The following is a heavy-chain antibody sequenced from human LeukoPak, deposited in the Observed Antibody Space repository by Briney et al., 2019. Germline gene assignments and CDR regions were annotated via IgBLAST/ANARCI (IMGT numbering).Heavy chain of an antibody. CDR2: ISAYNGNT. D-gene: IGHD3-22*01. CDR3: ARGMIYDSSGFVAFDI. J-gene: IGHJ3*02. Sequence: GASVKVSCKASGYTFISYGISWVRQAPGQGLEWMGGISAYNGNTNYAQEFQGRVTMTTDTSTSTAYMELRSLRSDDTAVYYCARGMIYDSSGFVAFDIWGQGTMVTVSS. V-gene: IGHV1-18*01. CDR1: GYTFISYG.